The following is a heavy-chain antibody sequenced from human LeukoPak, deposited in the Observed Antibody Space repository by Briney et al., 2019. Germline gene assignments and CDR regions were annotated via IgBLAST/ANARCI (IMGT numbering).Heavy chain of an antibody. CDR1: GYTFIGYS. CDR3: ARAGIAATGSWYFDL. J-gene: IGHJ2*01. Sequence: ASVKVSCKASGYTFIGYSMHWVRQAPGQGLEWMGWINPNSGVTNYAQKLQGRVTMTRDTSISTAYMEVSRLRSDDTAVYYCARAGIAATGSWYFDLWGRGTLVIVSS. D-gene: IGHD6-13*01. CDR2: INPNSGVT. V-gene: IGHV1-2*02.